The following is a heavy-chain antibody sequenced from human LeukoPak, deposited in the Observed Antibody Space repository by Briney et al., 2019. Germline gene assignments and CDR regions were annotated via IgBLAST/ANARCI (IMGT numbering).Heavy chain of an antibody. J-gene: IGHJ4*02. CDR3: ARGEKSKKVTIFGVVIFHFDY. D-gene: IGHD3-3*01. CDR1: GGSFSGYY. CDR2: INHSGST. Sequence: KTSETLSLTCAVYGGSFSGYYWSWIRQPPGKGLEWIGEINHSGSTNYNPSLKSRVTISVDTSKHQFSLKLSSVTAADTAVCYCARGEKSKKVTIFGVVIFHFDYWGQGTLVTVSS. V-gene: IGHV4-34*01.